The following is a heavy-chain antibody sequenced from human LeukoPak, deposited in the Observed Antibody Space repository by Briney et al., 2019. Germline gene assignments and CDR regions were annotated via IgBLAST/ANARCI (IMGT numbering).Heavy chain of an antibody. CDR2: INHSGST. J-gene: IGHJ6*02. V-gene: IGHV4-34*01. CDR3: ARKGAPLYGMDV. CDR1: GGSFSGYY. Sequence: SETLSLTCAVYGGSFSGYYWSWIRQPPGKGLEWIGEINHSGSTNYNPSLKSRVTISVDTSKNQFSLKLSSVTAADTAVYYCARKGAPLYGMDVWGQGTTVTVSS.